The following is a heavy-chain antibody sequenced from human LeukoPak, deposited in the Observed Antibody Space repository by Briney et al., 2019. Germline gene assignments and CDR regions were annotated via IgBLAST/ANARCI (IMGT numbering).Heavy chain of an antibody. Sequence: GASVKVSCKASGYTFTGYYMHWVRQAPGQGLEWMGWINPNSGGTNYAQKFQGRVTMTRDTSIRTAYMELSNLRSDDTAVYYCARDHWSVDSDAFDIWGQGTMVPVSS. CDR3: ARDHWSVDSDAFDI. V-gene: IGHV1-2*02. CDR2: INPNSGGT. J-gene: IGHJ3*02. CDR1: GYTFTGYY. D-gene: IGHD3-3*01.